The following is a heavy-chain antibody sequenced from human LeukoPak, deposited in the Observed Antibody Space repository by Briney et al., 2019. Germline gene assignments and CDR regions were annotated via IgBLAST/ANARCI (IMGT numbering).Heavy chain of an antibody. CDR1: GYTFTGYY. J-gene: IGHJ4*02. CDR3: ARDDYDILTGHYKFFDY. Sequence: ASVKVSCKASGYTFTGYYMHWVRQAPGQGLEWMGRINPNSGGTNYAQKFQGRVTMTRDTSISTAYMELSRLRSDDTAVYYCARDDYDILTGHYKFFDYWGQGTLVTVSS. V-gene: IGHV1-2*06. D-gene: IGHD3-9*01. CDR2: INPNSGGT.